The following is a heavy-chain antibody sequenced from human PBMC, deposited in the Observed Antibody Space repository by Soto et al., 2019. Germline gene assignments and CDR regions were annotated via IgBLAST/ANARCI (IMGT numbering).Heavy chain of an antibody. J-gene: IGHJ6*02. V-gene: IGHV5-10-1*01. CDR3: ARGRQQANYYYYGMDV. Sequence: GESLKISCKGSGYSFTSYWISWVRQMPGKDLEWMGRIDPSDSYTNYSPSFQGHVTISADKSISTAYLQWSSLKASDTAMYYCARGRQQANYYYYGMDVWGQGTTVTVSS. D-gene: IGHD6-13*01. CDR1: GYSFTSYW. CDR2: IDPSDSYT.